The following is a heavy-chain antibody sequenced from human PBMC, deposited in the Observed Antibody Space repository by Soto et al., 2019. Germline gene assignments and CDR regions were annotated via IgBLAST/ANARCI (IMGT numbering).Heavy chain of an antibody. D-gene: IGHD2-8*01. CDR2: IRNQSYQETK. V-gene: IGHV3-49*04. J-gene: IGHJ1*01. CDR3: RGAESPDTAYFSLD. Sequence: GFLKVFWTDSGFRFDDFAMKKVRQAPGKGLEWVVLIRNQSYQETKEYAAAVKGRFTISRDTSNGIAYLQMKSLNIEDSAVYYCRGAESPDTAYFSLDWGQGTPVTVSS. CDR1: GFRFDDFA.